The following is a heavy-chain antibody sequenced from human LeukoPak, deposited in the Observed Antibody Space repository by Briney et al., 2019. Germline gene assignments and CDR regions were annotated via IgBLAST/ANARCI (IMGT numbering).Heavy chain of an antibody. CDR2: TYYRSKWHN. D-gene: IGHD3-16*01. V-gene: IGHV6-1*01. Sequence: SQTLSLTCVISGDSVSSNSAAWTWLRQSPSRGLEWLGRTYYRSKWHNDYAVSVRGRMTIKADTSKNHFSLQLNSVTPEDTAVYYFTRDVSAVYNYDGTPYFDYWGPGTRVTVSS. J-gene: IGHJ4*02. CDR1: GDSVSSNSAA. CDR3: TRDVSAVYNYDGTPYFDY.